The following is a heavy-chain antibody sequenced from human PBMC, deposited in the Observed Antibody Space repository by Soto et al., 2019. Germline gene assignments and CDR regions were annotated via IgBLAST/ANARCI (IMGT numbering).Heavy chain of an antibody. CDR2: IYYSGST. D-gene: IGHD3-22*01. CDR3: ARDKGALGFYYDSSGLRPDYYYYGMDV. J-gene: IGHJ6*02. CDR1: GGSISSGDYY. Sequence: SETLSLTCTVSGGSISSGDYYWSWIRQPPGKGLEWIGYIYYSGSTNYNPSLKSRVTISVDTSKNQFSLKLSSVTAADTAVYYCARDKGALGFYYDSSGLRPDYYYYGMDVWGQGTTVTVSS. V-gene: IGHV4-61*08.